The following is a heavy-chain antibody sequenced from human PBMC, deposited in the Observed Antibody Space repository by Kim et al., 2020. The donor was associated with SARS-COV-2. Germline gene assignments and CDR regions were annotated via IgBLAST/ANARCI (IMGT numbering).Heavy chain of an antibody. V-gene: IGHV4-59*01. CDR3: ARDGHDYGGNPEDGDYYGMDV. CDR2: IYYSGST. D-gene: IGHD4-17*01. J-gene: IGHJ6*02. Sequence: SETLSLTCTVSGGSISSYYWSWIRQPPGKGLEWIGYIYYSGSTNYNPSLKSRVTISVDTSKNQFSLKLSSVTAADTAVYYCARDGHDYGGNPEDGDYYGMDVWGQGTTVTVSS. CDR1: GGSISSYY.